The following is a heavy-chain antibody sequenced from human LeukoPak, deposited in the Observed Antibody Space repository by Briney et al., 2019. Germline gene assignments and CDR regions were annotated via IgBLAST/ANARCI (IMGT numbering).Heavy chain of an antibody. CDR1: GGSISSYY. CDR2: IYYSGST. CDR3: ARHGWSSSWYQSYYYYYGMDA. Sequence: SETLSLTCTVSGGSISSYYWSWIRQPPGKGLEWIGYIYYSGSTNYNPSLKSRVTISVDTSKNQFSLKLSSVTAADTAVYYCARHGWSSSWYQSYYYYYGMDAWGQGTTVTVSS. D-gene: IGHD6-13*01. J-gene: IGHJ6*02. V-gene: IGHV4-59*08.